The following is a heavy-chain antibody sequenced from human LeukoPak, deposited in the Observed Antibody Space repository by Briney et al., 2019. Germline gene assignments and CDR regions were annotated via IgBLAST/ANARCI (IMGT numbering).Heavy chain of an antibody. CDR1: GFTFSSYS. CDR3: ARDPTPYYYDSSGSFDY. V-gene: IGHV3-48*01. J-gene: IGHJ4*02. D-gene: IGHD3-22*01. CDR2: ISSSSSTI. Sequence: GGSLRLSCAASGFTFSSYSMNWARQAPGKGLEWVSYISSSSSTIYSADSVKGRFTISRDNAKNSLYLQMNSLRAEDTAVYYCARDPTPYYYDSSGSFDYWGQGTLVTVSS.